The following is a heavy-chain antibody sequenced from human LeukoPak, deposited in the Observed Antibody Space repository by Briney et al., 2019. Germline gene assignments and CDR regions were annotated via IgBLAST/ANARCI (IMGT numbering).Heavy chain of an antibody. V-gene: IGHV3-48*02. CDR1: GFTFSSYT. CDR2: ISSSSAI. J-gene: IGHJ4*02. CDR3: ARTSYIDY. D-gene: IGHD2-2*01. Sequence: PGGSLRLSCAASGFTFSSYTMNWVRQAPGKGLEWVSYISSSSAIYYADSVQGRFTISRDNAKNSLYLQMNSLRDEDTAVYYCARTSYIDYWGQGTLVTVSS.